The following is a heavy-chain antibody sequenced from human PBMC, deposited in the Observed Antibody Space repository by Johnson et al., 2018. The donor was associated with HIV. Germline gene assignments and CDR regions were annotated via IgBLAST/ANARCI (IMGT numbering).Heavy chain of an antibody. J-gene: IGHJ3*02. CDR3: ARDKGRGAFDI. V-gene: IGHV3-11*04. CDR1: GITFSDYY. CDR2: ISSSGNPI. D-gene: IGHD3-10*01. Sequence: QVQLVESGGGLVKPGGSLRLSCAASGITFSDYYMSWIRQAPGKGLEWVSYISSSGNPIYYADSVKGRVTISRDNAKKSLYLQMNSLRAEDTAVYYCARDKGRGAFDIWGQGTMVTVSS.